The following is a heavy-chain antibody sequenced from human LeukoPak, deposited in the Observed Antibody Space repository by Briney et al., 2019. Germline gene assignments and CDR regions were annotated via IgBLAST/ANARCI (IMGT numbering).Heavy chain of an antibody. Sequence: GGSLRLSCTASGFTFSTYAMSWVRQAPGDGLEWVSAISESGTGTYYADSVKGRFTISRDNSKNTLSLQMNSLRAEDTAVYYCAKDIAQGYTYGSIEQDYWGQGTLVTVSS. CDR1: GFTFSTYA. D-gene: IGHD5-18*01. V-gene: IGHV3-23*01. CDR3: AKDIAQGYTYGSIEQDY. CDR2: ISESGTGT. J-gene: IGHJ4*02.